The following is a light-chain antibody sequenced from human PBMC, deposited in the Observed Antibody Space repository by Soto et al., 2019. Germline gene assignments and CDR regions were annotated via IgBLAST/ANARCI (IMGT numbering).Light chain of an antibody. CDR1: SSDVGDYNY. V-gene: IGLV2-14*03. Sequence: QSALTQPASVSGSPGQSLTISCTGTSSDVGDYNYVSWYQHHPGKAPKLMIYDVSNRPSGVSNRFSGSKSGNTASLTISGLQAEDEADYYFSSYTSSSVVFGGGTKLTVL. CDR3: SSYTSSSVV. J-gene: IGLJ2*01. CDR2: DVS.